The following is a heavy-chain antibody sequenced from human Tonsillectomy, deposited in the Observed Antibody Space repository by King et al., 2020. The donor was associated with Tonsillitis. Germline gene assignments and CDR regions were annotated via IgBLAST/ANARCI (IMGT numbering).Heavy chain of an antibody. J-gene: IGHJ6*03. Sequence: QLVQSGAEVKKPGESLKISCKGSGYSFSTYWIGWVRQMPGKGLEWLGIIYPGDSDIRYNPSLQGQVTISADKSITTAYLQWSSLKASDTAMYYCARTSLTYSRSSSADYSFYMDVWGKGTTVTVSS. CDR3: ARTSLTYSRSSSADYSFYMDV. CDR2: IYPGDSDI. D-gene: IGHD6-6*01. V-gene: IGHV5-51*03. CDR1: GYSFSTYW.